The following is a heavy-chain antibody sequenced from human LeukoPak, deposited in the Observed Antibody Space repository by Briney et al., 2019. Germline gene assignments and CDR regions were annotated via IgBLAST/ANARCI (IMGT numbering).Heavy chain of an antibody. CDR3: AKVLRGLAYYADYSE. V-gene: IGHV3-23*01. Sequence: PGGSLRLSCAASGFTLSSYAMNWVRQAPGKGLEWVSGISDTGRSTYYADSVKGRFTISRSNSKNTLYLQMSSLRDEDTAVYYCAKVLRGLAYYADYSEWGQGTLVTVSS. CDR1: GFTLSSYA. J-gene: IGHJ4*02. D-gene: IGHD4-17*01. CDR2: ISDTGRST.